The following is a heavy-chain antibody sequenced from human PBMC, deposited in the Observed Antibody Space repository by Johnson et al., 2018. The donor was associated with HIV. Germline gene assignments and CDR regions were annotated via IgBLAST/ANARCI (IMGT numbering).Heavy chain of an antibody. D-gene: IGHD1-26*01. V-gene: IGHV3-30*18. CDR1: GFTFSSYG. J-gene: IGHJ3*02. CDR3: AKFVGAGSYDAFDI. CDR2: ISYAGSNK. Sequence: VQLVESGGGLVKPGGSLRLSCAASGFTFSSYGMHWVRRAPGKGLEWVAVISYAGSNKYYADSVKGRFTISRDNSKNTLYLQMNSLRAEDTAVYYCAKFVGAGSYDAFDIWGQGTMVTVSS.